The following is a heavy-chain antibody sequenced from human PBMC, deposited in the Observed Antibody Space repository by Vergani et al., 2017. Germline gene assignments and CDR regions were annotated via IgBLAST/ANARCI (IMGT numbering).Heavy chain of an antibody. CDR2: ISAYNGNT. CDR1: GYTFTSYG. D-gene: IGHD4-23*01. J-gene: IGHJ5*02. CDR3: ARVTTTVVTPGYNWFDP. V-gene: IGHV1-18*01. Sequence: QVQLVQSGAEVKKPGASVKVSCKASGYTFTSYGISWVRQATGQGLEWMGWISAYNGNTNYAQKLQGRVTMTTDTSTSTAYMELRSLRSDDTAVYYCARVTTTVVTPGYNWFDPWGQGTLVTVSS.